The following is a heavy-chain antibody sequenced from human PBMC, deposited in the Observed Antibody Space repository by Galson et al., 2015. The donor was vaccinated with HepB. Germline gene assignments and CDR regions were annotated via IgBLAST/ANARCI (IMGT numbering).Heavy chain of an antibody. D-gene: IGHD3-22*01. J-gene: IGHJ4*02. V-gene: IGHV1-3*01. CDR2: INAGNGNT. CDR1: GSTFTSYA. Sequence: SVKVSCKASGSTFTSYAMHWVRQAPGRRLEWMGWINAGNGNTKYSQKFQGRVTITRDTSASTAYMELSSLRSEDTAVYYCAREILYYYDSSGYLGYWGPGTLVTVSS. CDR3: AREILYYYDSSGYLGY.